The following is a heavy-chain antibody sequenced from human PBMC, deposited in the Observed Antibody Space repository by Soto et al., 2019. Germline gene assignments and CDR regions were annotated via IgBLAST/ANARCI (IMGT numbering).Heavy chain of an antibody. V-gene: IGHV3-48*01. J-gene: IGHJ3*02. CDR2: ISSSSSTI. CDR1: GFTFSSYS. D-gene: IGHD4-4*01. CDR3: ARHDYSNYSDAFDI. Sequence: EVQLVESGGGLVQPGGSLRLSCAASGFTFSSYSMNWVRQAPGKGLEWVSYISSSSSTIYYADSVKGRFTISRDNAKNSLYLQKNSLRAEDTDVYYCARHDYSNYSDAFDIWGQGTMFTVSS.